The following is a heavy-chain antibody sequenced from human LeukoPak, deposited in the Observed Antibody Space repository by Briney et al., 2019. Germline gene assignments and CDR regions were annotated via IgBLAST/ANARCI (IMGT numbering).Heavy chain of an antibody. CDR2: ISGSGGST. CDR1: GFTLRSYA. Sequence: GGSLRLSCAASGFTLRSYAMSWVRQAPGKGLEWVSAISGSGGSTYYADSVKGRFTISRDNSKNTLYLQMNSLRAEDTAVYYCAKAANYYDSSGWSDYWGQGTLVTVSS. V-gene: IGHV3-23*01. CDR3: AKAANYYDSSGWSDY. J-gene: IGHJ4*02. D-gene: IGHD3-22*01.